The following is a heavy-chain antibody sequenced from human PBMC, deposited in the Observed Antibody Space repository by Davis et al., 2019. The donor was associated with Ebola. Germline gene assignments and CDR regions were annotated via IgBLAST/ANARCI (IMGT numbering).Heavy chain of an antibody. D-gene: IGHD6-19*01. V-gene: IGHV3-74*01. CDR3: ARDSWMEVAGYFDY. CDR2: IKSDGSST. Sequence: HTGGSLRLSCAASGFTFSSYWMHWVRQAPGKGLVWVTRIKSDGSSTSYADSVKGRFTISRDNAKNTLYLQMNSLRVEDTAVYYCARDSWMEVAGYFDYWGQGTLVTVSS. J-gene: IGHJ4*02. CDR1: GFTFSSYW.